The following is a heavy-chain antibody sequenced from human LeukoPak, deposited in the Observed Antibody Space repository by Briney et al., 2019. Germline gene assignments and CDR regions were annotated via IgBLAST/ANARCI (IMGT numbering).Heavy chain of an antibody. V-gene: IGHV3-30*04. CDR2: ISYDGSNK. D-gene: IGHD3-9*01. CDR3: ARDAQNYDILTGYFPDY. Sequence: GGSLRLSCAASGVSFSSYAMHWVRQAPGKGLEWVAVISYDGSNKYYADSVKGRFTISRDNSKNTLYLQMNSLRAEDTAVYYCARDAQNYDILTGYFPDYWGQGTLVTVSS. J-gene: IGHJ4*02. CDR1: GVSFSSYA.